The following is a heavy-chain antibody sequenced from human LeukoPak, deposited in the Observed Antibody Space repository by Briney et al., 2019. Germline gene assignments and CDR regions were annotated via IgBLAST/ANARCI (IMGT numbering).Heavy chain of an antibody. D-gene: IGHD3-16*02. CDR2: IKEDGSEK. Sequence: ESGGSLRLSCAASGFIFRNYGMSWVRQAPGKGLEWAANIKEDGSEKYYVESVKGRFTISRDNAKNSLYLQMSSLRAEDTAVYYCARGVIIRGRLDPWGQGTLVTVSS. V-gene: IGHV3-7*01. CDR3: ARGVIIRGRLDP. CDR1: GFIFRNYG. J-gene: IGHJ5*02.